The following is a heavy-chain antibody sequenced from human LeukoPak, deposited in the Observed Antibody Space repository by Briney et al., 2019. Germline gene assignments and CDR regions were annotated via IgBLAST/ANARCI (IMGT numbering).Heavy chain of an antibody. CDR3: ARASYYYDSSGD. D-gene: IGHD3-22*01. CDR2: ISGSGGST. J-gene: IGHJ4*02. Sequence: GGSLRLSCAASGFTFSSYGMSWVRQAPGKGLEWVSAISGSGGSTYYADSVKGRFTISRDNSKNTLYLQMNSLRAEDTAVYYCARASYYYDSSGDWGQGTLVTVSS. V-gene: IGHV3-23*01. CDR1: GFTFSSYG.